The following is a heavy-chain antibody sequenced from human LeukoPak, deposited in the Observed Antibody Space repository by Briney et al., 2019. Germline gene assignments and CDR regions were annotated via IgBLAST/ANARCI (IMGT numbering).Heavy chain of an antibody. Sequence: GGSLRLSCAASGFTFSNYEMHWVRQAPGKGLEWVSYISSSGSYIYYADSVKGRFTISRDNAKNSLYLQMNSLRAEDTAVYYCSTGDYGAFDIWGQGTMVTVSS. J-gene: IGHJ3*02. V-gene: IGHV3-21*05. CDR3: STGDYGAFDI. CDR2: ISSSGSYI. CDR1: GFTFSNYE. D-gene: IGHD4-17*01.